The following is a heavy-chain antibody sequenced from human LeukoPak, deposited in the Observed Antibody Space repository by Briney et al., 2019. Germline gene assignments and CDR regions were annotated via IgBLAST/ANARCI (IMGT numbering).Heavy chain of an antibody. V-gene: IGHV1-3*01. J-gene: IGHJ5*02. CDR2: INAGNGNT. CDR3: ARDHGCGGDCYPMYNWFDP. Sequence: ASVKVSCKASGYTFTSYAMHWVRQAPGQRLEWMGWINAGNGNTKYSQKFQGRVTMTRDTSISTAYMELSRLRSDDTAVYYCARDHGCGGDCYPMYNWFDPWGQGTLVTVSS. D-gene: IGHD2-21*02. CDR1: GYTFTSYA.